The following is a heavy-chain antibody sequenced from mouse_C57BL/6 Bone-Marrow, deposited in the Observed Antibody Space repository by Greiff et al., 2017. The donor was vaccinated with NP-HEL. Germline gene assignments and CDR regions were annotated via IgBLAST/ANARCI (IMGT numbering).Heavy chain of an antibody. CDR3: AITTVVACYFGV. V-gene: IGHV1-22*01. Sequence: EVQLQQSGPELVKPGASVKMSCKASGYTFTDYYMHWVKQSPGKSLEWIGYINPNNGGTSYNQKFKGKATLTVNKSSSTSYMELRSLTSEDSAVYYCAITTVVACYFGVWGTGTTVTVAS. D-gene: IGHD1-1*01. CDR1: GYTFTDYY. CDR2: INPNNGGT. J-gene: IGHJ1*03.